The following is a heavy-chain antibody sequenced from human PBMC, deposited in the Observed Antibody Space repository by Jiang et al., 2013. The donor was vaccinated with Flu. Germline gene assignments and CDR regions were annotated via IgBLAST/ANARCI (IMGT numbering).Heavy chain of an antibody. J-gene: IGHJ5*02. D-gene: IGHD3-16*01. CDR2: ISTSADRT. CDR1: GFTFSSYA. Sequence: VQLLESGGGLVQPGGSLRLSCAASGFTFSSYAMSWVRQAPGKGLEWVSAISTSADRTYYADSVRGRFTISRDNSKNTLYLQMNSLRAEDTAIYYCAKDWARHTWGQGTLVTVSS. V-gene: IGHV3-23*01. CDR3: AKDWARHT.